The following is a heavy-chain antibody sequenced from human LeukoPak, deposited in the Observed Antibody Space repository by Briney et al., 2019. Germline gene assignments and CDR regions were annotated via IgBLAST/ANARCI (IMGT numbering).Heavy chain of an antibody. V-gene: IGHV4-59*01. D-gene: IGHD3-22*01. J-gene: IGHJ4*02. CDR2: IYYSGTT. CDR1: GGSISSYY. Sequence: PSETLSLTCTVSGGSISSYYWSWIRQPPGEGLEWIGYIYYSGTTNYNPSLKSRVTISVDTSKNQFSLKLSSVTAADTAVYYCARTAYYYDSSGYYSAPSFDYWGQGTLVTVSS. CDR3: ARTAYYYDSSGYYSAPSFDY.